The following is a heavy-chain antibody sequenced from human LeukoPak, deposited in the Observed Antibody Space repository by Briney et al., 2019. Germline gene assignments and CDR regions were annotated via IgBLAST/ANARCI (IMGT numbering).Heavy chain of an antibody. Sequence: GGSLRLSRAASGFTFSSYWMSWVRQAPGKGLEWVANIKQDGSEKYYVDSVKGRFTISRDNAKNSLYLQMNSLRAEDTAVYYCGKNRYSGSLSPFDIWGQGTMVTVSS. V-gene: IGHV3-7*03. CDR2: IKQDGSEK. CDR1: GFTFSSYW. CDR3: GKNRYSGSLSPFDI. J-gene: IGHJ3*02. D-gene: IGHD1-26*01.